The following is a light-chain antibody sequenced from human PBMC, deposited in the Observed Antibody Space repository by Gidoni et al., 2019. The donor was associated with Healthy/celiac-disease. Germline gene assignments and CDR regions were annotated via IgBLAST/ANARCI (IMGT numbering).Light chain of an antibody. CDR2: GAS. Sequence: ASQSVSSSYLAWYQQKPGQAPRLLIYGASSRATGIPDRFSGSGSGTDFTLTISRLEPEDFAVYYCQQYGSSPKTFXPXTKVDIK. J-gene: IGKJ3*01. V-gene: IGKV3-20*01. CDR1: QSVSSSY. CDR3: QQYGSSPKT.